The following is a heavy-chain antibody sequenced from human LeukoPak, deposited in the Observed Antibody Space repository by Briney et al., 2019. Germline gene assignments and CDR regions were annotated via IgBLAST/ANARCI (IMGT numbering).Heavy chain of an antibody. V-gene: IGHV3-11*01. CDR2: ISSRGTTT. CDR1: GFTFRDYY. CDR3: ARDRGSNNYFDH. J-gene: IGHJ4*02. Sequence: PGGSLRLSCLASGFTFRDYYMTWIRQAPGKGLEWISFISSRGTTTDYADSVKGRFTISRDNANSSLFLQMNSLRAEDTALYYCARDRGSNNYFDHWGQGTLVTVSP. D-gene: IGHD2-2*01.